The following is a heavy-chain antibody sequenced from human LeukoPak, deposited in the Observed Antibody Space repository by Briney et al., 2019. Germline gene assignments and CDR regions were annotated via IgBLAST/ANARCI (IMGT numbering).Heavy chain of an antibody. CDR1: GGSISSSSYY. J-gene: IGHJ3*02. D-gene: IGHD2-21*02. CDR3: ARGLGDNLGAFDI. Sequence: PSETLSLTCTVSGGSISSSSYYWGWIRQPPGKGLEWIGSIYYSGSTYYNPSLKSRVTISVDTSKNQFSLKLSSVTAADTAVYYCARGLGDNLGAFDIWGQGTMVTVSS. V-gene: IGHV4-39*07. CDR2: IYYSGST.